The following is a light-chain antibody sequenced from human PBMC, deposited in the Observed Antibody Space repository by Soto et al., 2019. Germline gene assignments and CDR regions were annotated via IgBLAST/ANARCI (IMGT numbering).Light chain of an antibody. CDR3: QQHNSYHRT. Sequence: DIQLTQSPSFPSASVGDRVTITCRARQGLRRFLAWYQQKQGKAPKPLNYAATTLQNAVPSRFSGSGSGTEFDHTVSCLQARDSANYYCQQHNSYHRTCRHGIKV. CDR1: QGLRRF. CDR2: AAT. V-gene: IGKV1-9*01. J-gene: IGKJ1*01.